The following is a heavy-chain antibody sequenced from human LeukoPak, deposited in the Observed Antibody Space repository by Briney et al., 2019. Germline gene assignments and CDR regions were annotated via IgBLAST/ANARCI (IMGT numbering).Heavy chain of an antibody. CDR1: GGSISSSNYY. J-gene: IGHJ4*02. Sequence: SETLSLTCTVSGGSISSSNYYWGWIRQPPGKGLEWIGSIYYSGSTYYNPSLKSRVTISVDTSKNQFSLKLSSVTAADTAVYYCARCRQYSSSSFDYWGQGTLVTVSS. CDR3: ARCRQYSSSSFDY. CDR2: IYYSGST. V-gene: IGHV4-39*07. D-gene: IGHD6-6*01.